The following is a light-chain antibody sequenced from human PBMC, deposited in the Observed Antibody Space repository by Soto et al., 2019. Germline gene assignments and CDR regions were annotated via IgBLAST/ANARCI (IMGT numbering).Light chain of an antibody. Sequence: DIVMTQSPDSLAVSLGERATINCKSSQRVLYSSNNKNYVAWYQQRPGQPPKLLIYWTSIGESGVPDRFSGSGSGTDFTLTISSLQAEDVAVYFCQQYYSPPLTFGGGTKVEIK. V-gene: IGKV4-1*01. CDR3: QQYYSPPLT. J-gene: IGKJ4*01. CDR2: WTS. CDR1: QRVLYSSNNKNY.